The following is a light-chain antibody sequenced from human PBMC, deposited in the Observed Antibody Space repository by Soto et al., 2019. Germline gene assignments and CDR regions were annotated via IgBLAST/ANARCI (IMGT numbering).Light chain of an antibody. CDR3: HQSGSSPLT. J-gene: IGKJ4*01. Sequence: EIVLTQSPGTLSLSPGERATLSCRASQSVSSSYLAWYQQKPGQAPRLLIYGASSRATGIPDRFSGSGSGTDFTLTISRLEPEEFAVYYCHQSGSSPLTFGGGTKVELK. V-gene: IGKV3-20*01. CDR1: QSVSSSY. CDR2: GAS.